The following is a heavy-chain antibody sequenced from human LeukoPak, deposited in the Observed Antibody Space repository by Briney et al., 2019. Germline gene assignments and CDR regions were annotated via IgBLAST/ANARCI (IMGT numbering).Heavy chain of an antibody. Sequence: GGSLRLSCAASGFTFSSYAMSWVRQAPGKGLEWVSAISGSGGSTYYANSVKGRFTISRDNSKNTLYLQMNSLRAEDTAVYYCAKDANLLYDFWSGHLNAFDIWGQGTMVTVSS. J-gene: IGHJ3*02. CDR1: GFTFSSYA. V-gene: IGHV3-23*01. CDR3: AKDANLLYDFWSGHLNAFDI. CDR2: ISGSGGST. D-gene: IGHD3-3*01.